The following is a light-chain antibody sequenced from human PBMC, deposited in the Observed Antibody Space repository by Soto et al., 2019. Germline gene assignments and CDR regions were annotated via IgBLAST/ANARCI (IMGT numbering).Light chain of an antibody. V-gene: IGLV1-44*01. J-gene: IGLJ1*01. Sequence: QSVLTQPPSASGTPGQRVTISCSGSSSNIGSNTVNWYQQLPGTAPKLLIYSNNQRPSGVPDRFSGSKSGTSASLAISGLQSEDEADYYCAAWDDSLNGVYVFGTGTKVTVL. CDR1: SSNIGSNT. CDR2: SNN. CDR3: AAWDDSLNGVYV.